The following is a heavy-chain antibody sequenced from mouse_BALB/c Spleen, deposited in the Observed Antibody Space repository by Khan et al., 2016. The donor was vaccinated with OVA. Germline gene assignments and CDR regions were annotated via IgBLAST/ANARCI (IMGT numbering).Heavy chain of an antibody. CDR2: IDPSDSYT. V-gene: IGHV1-69*02. D-gene: IGHD2-1*01. J-gene: IGHJ3*01. CDR1: GYTFTRYW. Sequence: VQLQQPGAELVKPGASVKLSCKASGYTFTRYWMQWVKQRPGQGLEWIGEIDPSDSYTNYNQKFKGKATLTVDKSSSTAYMQLSSLTSEDSAVYYCGRYGNYFAYWGQGTLVTVSA. CDR3: GRYGNYFAY.